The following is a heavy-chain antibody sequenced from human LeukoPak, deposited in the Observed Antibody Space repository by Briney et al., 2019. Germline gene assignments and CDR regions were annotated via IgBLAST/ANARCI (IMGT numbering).Heavy chain of an antibody. V-gene: IGHV1-46*01. CDR2: INPSGGST. CDR3: ARRGYCSGGSCYLPAFDY. D-gene: IGHD2-15*01. CDR1: GYTFTSYY. J-gene: IGHJ4*01. Sequence: ASVKVSCKASGYTFTSYYMHWVRQAPGQGLEWMGKINPSGGSTSYAQKFQGRVTMTRDTSTSTVYMELSSLRSEDTAVYYCARRGYCSGGSCYLPAFDYWGHGTLVTVSS.